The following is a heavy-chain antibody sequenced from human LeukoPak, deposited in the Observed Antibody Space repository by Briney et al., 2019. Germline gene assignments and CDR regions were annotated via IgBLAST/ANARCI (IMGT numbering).Heavy chain of an antibody. V-gene: IGHV3-23*01. CDR3: AKGGRSLDLIFDF. CDR2: IGGSSGST. D-gene: IGHD2-21*01. Sequence: GGSLRLSCAASRFTFSSYAMSWVRQAPGKGLEWVSAIGGSSGSTYYADSVKGRFTISRDSSKNTLYLHMNSLRAEDTGIYYCAKGGRSLDLIFDFWGQGTLVTVSS. J-gene: IGHJ4*02. CDR1: RFTFSSYA.